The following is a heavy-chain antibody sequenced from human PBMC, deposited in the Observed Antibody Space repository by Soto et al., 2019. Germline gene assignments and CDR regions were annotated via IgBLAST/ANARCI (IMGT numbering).Heavy chain of an antibody. D-gene: IGHD4-4*01. V-gene: IGHV4-31*03. J-gene: IGHJ4*02. CDR1: GGSISSGGYS. Sequence: QVQLQESGPGLVKPSQTLSLTCTVSGGSISSGGYSWSWIRQHPGKGLAWIGYLYYSGSTYYNPSLKSRVTISVDTSKNQCSLKLSSVTAADTAVYYGAGTTVSDETGVDYWGQGTLVTVSS. CDR3: AGTTVSDETGVDY. CDR2: LYYSGST.